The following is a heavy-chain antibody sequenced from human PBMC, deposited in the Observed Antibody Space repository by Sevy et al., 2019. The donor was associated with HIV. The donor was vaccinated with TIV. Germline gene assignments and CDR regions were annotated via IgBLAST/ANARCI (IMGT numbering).Heavy chain of an antibody. CDR1: GFNFNNYA. Sequence: GGSLRLSCKASGFNFNNYAMSWVRQAPGKGLEWVSTISGSGGLTYTAESVRGRLTISRDNSKRTVYLQMNSLRGDDTAIYYCAKDPYSSGEYFQKWGQGARVTVSS. CDR3: AKDPYSSGEYFQK. V-gene: IGHV3-23*01. J-gene: IGHJ1*01. D-gene: IGHD3-22*01. CDR2: ISGSGGLT.